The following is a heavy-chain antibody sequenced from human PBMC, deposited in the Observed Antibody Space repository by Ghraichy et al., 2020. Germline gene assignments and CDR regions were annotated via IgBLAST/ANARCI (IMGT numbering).Heavy chain of an antibody. CDR3: ARDLFTPIGSYVGPSYYFDY. V-gene: IGHV4-38-2*02. CDR2: IYHSGST. D-gene: IGHD1-26*01. CDR1: GYSISSGYY. J-gene: IGHJ4*02. Sequence: LRLSCAVSGYSISSGYYWGWIRQPPGKGLEWIGSIYHSGSTYYNPSLKSRVTISVDTSKNQFSLKLSSVTAADTAVYYCARDLFTPIGSYVGPSYYFDYWGQGTLVTVSS.